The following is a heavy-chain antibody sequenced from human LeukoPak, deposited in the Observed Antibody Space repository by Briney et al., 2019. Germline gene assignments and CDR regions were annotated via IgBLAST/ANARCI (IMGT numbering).Heavy chain of an antibody. V-gene: IGHV1-69*04. CDR3: ARGTPYCSGGSCYEGDWFDP. CDR2: IIPILGIA. J-gene: IGHJ5*02. Sequence: ASVKVSCKASGGTFSSYAISWVRQAPGQGLEWMGRIIPILGIANYAQKFQGRVTITADKSTSTAYMELSSLRSEDTAVYYCARGTPYCSGGSCYEGDWFDPWGQGTLVTVSS. D-gene: IGHD2-15*01. CDR1: GGTFSSYA.